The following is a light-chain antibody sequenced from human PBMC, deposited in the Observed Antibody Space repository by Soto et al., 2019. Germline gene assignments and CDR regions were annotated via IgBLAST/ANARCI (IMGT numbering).Light chain of an antibody. CDR1: SSDVGDFDC. J-gene: IGLJ2*01. Sequence: QSALTQPASVSGSPGQSITISCTGTSSDVGDFDCVSWYQQHPGKAPKLMIYEVSDRPSGVSNRFSGSKSGDTASLTISGLQAEDEADYYCSSYTSSSTRVFGGGTKVTVL. CDR3: SSYTSSSTRV. CDR2: EVS. V-gene: IGLV2-14*01.